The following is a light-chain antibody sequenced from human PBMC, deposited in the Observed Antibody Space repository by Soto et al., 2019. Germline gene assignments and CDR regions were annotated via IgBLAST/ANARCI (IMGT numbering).Light chain of an antibody. Sequence: DIQMTQSPSSLSASVGDRVTITCRASQAIDNYLNWYQHKPGKAPELLILAASIVQSGVPSRFSGGGFGTDFRLTISSLHPEDFATYYCQQSYRTLLTFGGGTKVEI. CDR2: AAS. CDR1: QAIDNY. J-gene: IGKJ4*01. CDR3: QQSYRTLLT. V-gene: IGKV1-39*01.